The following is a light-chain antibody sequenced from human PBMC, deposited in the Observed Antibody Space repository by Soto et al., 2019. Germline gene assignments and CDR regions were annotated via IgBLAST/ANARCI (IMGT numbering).Light chain of an antibody. V-gene: IGLV2-14*03. Sequence: QSALTQPASVSGSPGQSITISCTGTSSDVGGYNYVCWYQQHPGKAPKLIIYEVTNRPSGVSHRFSGSKSGNTASLSISGLQAEDEADYYCSSYTSSGTVLFGGGTQLTVL. CDR2: EVT. J-gene: IGLJ2*01. CDR3: SSYTSSGTVL. CDR1: SSDVGGYNY.